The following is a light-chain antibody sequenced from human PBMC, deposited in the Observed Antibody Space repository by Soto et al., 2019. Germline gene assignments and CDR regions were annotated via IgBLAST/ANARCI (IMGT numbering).Light chain of an antibody. J-gene: IGKJ2*01. CDR1: QSVSSA. V-gene: IGKV3-15*01. Sequence: EIVMTQSPATLSVSPGERVSLSCRAGQSVSSALAWYQQTPGPAPRLLIYGASITATGIPAMFSGSGSGTDFTLTISGLQSEDSAVYYCQQYKNGGTFGQGTKLEIK. CDR3: QQYKNGGT. CDR2: GAS.